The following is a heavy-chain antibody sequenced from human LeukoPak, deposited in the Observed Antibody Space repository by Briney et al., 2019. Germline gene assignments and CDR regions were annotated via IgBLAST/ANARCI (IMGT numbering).Heavy chain of an antibody. D-gene: IGHD2-2*01. Sequence: GGSLRLSCAASGFTFDDYTMHWVRQAPGKGLEWVSGISWNSGRKDYADSVKGRFTISRDNAKNSLYLQMNSLRVEDTALYYCAKCLSTSCQGAFDYWGQGTLVTVSS. CDR3: AKCLSTSCQGAFDY. CDR1: GFTFDDYT. J-gene: IGHJ4*02. CDR2: ISWNSGRK. V-gene: IGHV3-9*01.